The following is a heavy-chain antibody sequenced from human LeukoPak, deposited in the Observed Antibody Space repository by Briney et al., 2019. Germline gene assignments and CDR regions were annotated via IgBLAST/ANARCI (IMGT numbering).Heavy chain of an antibody. D-gene: IGHD1-26*01. CDR2: IKQDGGEE. CDR3: ARRRYSGSSQHFDY. Sequence: GSLRLSCAASGFTFSSYWMSWVRQAPGKGLEWVANIKQDGGEEYYVDSVKGRFTISRDNAKNSLYLQMNSLRAEDTAVYYCARRRYSGSSQHFDYWGQGTLVTVSS. CDR1: GFTFSSYW. J-gene: IGHJ4*02. V-gene: IGHV3-7*01.